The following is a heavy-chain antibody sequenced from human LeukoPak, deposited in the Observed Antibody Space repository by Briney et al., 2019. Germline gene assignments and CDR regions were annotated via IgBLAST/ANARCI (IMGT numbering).Heavy chain of an antibody. D-gene: IGHD1-26*01. CDR3: ARRTSNPVGAIDY. V-gene: IGHV4-39*01. CDR2: ISSSGSP. Sequence: SETLSLTCTVSGGSISSSDYYWGWIRQPPGKGLEWIGAISSSGSPYYNPSLKSRVTISVDSSMNQFSLKLSSVTAADTAVYYCARRTSNPVGAIDYWGQGALATVSS. CDR1: GGSISSSDYY. J-gene: IGHJ4*02.